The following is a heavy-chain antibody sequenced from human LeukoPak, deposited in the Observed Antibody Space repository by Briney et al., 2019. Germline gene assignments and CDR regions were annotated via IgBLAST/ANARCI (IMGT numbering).Heavy chain of an antibody. V-gene: IGHV4-39*01. CDR3: ASPRGSSGQIDY. CDR1: GGSISSSSYY. J-gene: IGHJ4*02. CDR2: IYYSGGT. D-gene: IGHD3-22*01. Sequence: PSETLSLTCTVSGGSISSSSYYWGWIRQPPGKGLEWIGSIYYSGGTYYNPSLKSRVTISVDTSKNQFSLKLSSVTAADTAVYYCASPRGSSGQIDYWGQGTLVTVSS.